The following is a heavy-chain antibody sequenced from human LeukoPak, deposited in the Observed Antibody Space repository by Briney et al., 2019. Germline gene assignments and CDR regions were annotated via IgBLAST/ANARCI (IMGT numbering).Heavy chain of an antibody. J-gene: IGHJ6*03. CDR2: INWNGGST. V-gene: IGHV3-20*04. CDR3: AKRRHDYGDYYYMDV. Sequence: GGSLRLSCAASGFTFDDYGMSWVRQAPGKGLEWVSGINWNGGSTGYADSVKGRFTISRDNAKNSLYLQMNSLRAEDTAVYYCAKRRHDYGDYYYMDVWGKGTTVTVSS. D-gene: IGHD4-17*01. CDR1: GFTFDDYG.